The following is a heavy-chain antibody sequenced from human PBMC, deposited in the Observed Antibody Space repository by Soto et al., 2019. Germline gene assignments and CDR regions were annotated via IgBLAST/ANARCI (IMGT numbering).Heavy chain of an antibody. V-gene: IGHV4-31*03. D-gene: IGHD6-13*01. J-gene: IGHJ4*02. CDR3: ARDVGIAAAVRDY. CDR1: GGSISSGGYY. Sequence: KPSETLSLTCTVSGGSISSGGYYWSWIRQHPGKGLEWIGYIYYSGSTYYNPSLKSRVTISVDTSKNQFSLKLSSVTAADTAVYYCARDVGIAAAVRDYWGQGTLVTVSS. CDR2: IYYSGST.